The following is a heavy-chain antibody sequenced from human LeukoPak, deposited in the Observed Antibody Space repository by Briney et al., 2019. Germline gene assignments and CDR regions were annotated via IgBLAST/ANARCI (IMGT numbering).Heavy chain of an antibody. Sequence: PGGSLRLSCAASGFTFSSYSMNWVRQAPGKGLEWVSSISSNSSYIYYADSVKGRFTISRDNAKNSLYLQMNSLRAEDTAVYYCARRQTSGTGAFDYWGQGTLVTVSS. CDR1: GFTFSSYS. D-gene: IGHD1-1*01. CDR3: ARRQTSGTGAFDY. J-gene: IGHJ4*02. V-gene: IGHV3-21*01. CDR2: ISSNSSYI.